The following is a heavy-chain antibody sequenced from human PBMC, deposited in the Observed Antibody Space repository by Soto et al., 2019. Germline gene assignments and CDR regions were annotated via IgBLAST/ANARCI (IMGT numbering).Heavy chain of an antibody. Sequence: EVQLVESGGGLVQPGGSLRLSCAGSGFTFSSNWMHWVRQDPGQGLVWVSRLNSDGTSASYADSVKGRFTISRDNAKNTLFLQMNSLTAEDTALYYCARGPSGWFGFDYWGQGTLVTVSS. CDR3: ARGPSGWFGFDY. V-gene: IGHV3-74*01. CDR2: LNSDGTSA. D-gene: IGHD6-19*01. J-gene: IGHJ4*02. CDR1: GFTFSSNW.